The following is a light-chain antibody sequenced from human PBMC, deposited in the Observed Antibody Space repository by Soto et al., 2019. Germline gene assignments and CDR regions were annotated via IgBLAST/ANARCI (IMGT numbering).Light chain of an antibody. V-gene: IGLV1-47*02. CDR2: VDD. CDR3: AAWDDSLSAFV. J-gene: IGLJ1*01. Sequence: QSVLTQPPSVSGTPGQRVTISCSGSNSNIGKNDVYWYRHLPGTAPRLLIYVDDQRPSGVPDRFSASKSGISASLAISGLRSDDEADYYCAAWDDSLSAFVFATGTKLTVL. CDR1: NSNIGKND.